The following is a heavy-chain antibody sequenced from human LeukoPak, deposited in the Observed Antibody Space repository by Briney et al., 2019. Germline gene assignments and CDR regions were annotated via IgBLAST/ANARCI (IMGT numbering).Heavy chain of an antibody. D-gene: IGHD3-22*01. Sequence: GGPLRLSCAASGFTFYMYAMSWVRQAPGKGLEWVASMCGTAGCTFYPDSVKGRFTISRDNSKNILYLQMNSLRAEDTAIYYCARDRPNFYENSGHYYRRDGDSWGQGTLVTVSS. CDR1: GFTFYMYA. J-gene: IGHJ5*01. CDR2: MCGTAGCT. V-gene: IGHV3-23*01. CDR3: ARDRPNFYENSGHYYRRDGDS.